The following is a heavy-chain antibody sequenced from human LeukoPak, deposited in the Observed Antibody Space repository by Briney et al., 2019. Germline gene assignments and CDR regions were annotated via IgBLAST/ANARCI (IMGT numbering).Heavy chain of an antibody. D-gene: IGHD3-9*01. Sequence: GASVKVSCKASGYTFTSYGISWVRQAPGQGLEWMGWISAYNGNTNYAQKLQGRVTMTTDTSTSTAYMELRSLRSDDTAVYYCARLESYDTLYYFDYWGQGTLVTVSS. CDR3: ARLESYDTLYYFDY. J-gene: IGHJ4*02. CDR1: GYTFTSYG. V-gene: IGHV1-18*01. CDR2: ISAYNGNT.